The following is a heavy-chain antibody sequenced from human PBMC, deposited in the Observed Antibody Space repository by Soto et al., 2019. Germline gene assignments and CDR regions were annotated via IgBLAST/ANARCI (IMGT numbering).Heavy chain of an antibody. CDR2: ISYDGSNK. CDR1: GFTFSSYG. V-gene: IGHV3-30*18. J-gene: IGHJ4*02. CDR3: AKSPDCSSTSCYTFLDY. D-gene: IGHD2-2*02. Sequence: GGSLRLSCAASGFTFSSYGMHWVRQAPGKGLEWVAVISYDGSNKYYADSVKGRFTISRDNSKNTLYLQMNSLRAEDTAVYYCAKSPDCSSTSCYTFLDYWGQGTLVTAPQ.